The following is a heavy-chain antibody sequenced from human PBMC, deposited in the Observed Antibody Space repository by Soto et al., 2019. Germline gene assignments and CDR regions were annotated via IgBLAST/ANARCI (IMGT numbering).Heavy chain of an antibody. J-gene: IGHJ4*02. CDR3: GGGLQTRGWGGGGY. D-gene: IGHD3-16*01. Sequence: QVQLVQSGAEVKKPGASVKVSCKASGYTFSSYDINWVRQAPGQGLEWMGWVSPNSGNPGYAQKFQGRVTMTRDTPQNTLHVERGRLLAEEPAWDYRGGGLQTRGWGGGGYWGQGTLVTVSS. CDR1: GYTFSSYD. V-gene: IGHV1-8*01. CDR2: VSPNSGNP.